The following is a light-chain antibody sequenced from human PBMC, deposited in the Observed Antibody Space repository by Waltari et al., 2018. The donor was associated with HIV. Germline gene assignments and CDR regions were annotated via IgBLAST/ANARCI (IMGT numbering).Light chain of an antibody. CDR3: QQYFRTPRT. CDR2: GAY. J-gene: IGKJ1*01. V-gene: IGKV1-NL1*01. CDR1: QGLSHS. Sequence: EIQVTQSPSSRSASVGGRVTITCLASQGLSHSLAWDKQKPAKAPKRLFYGAYRVQSGVSSRFSASGAGTDYSLTINGLQSEDFATYDCQQYFRTPRTSGQGTKVDIE.